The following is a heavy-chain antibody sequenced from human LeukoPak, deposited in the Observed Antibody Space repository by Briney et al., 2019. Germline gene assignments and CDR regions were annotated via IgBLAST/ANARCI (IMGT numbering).Heavy chain of an antibody. Sequence: GGSLRLSCAASGFTFSSYAMSWVRQAPGKGLEWVSAISGSGGSTYYADSVKGRFTISRDNSKNTLYLQMNSLRAEDTAVYYCAKGKGYGSGSKNYGMDVWGQGATVTVSS. V-gene: IGHV3-23*01. J-gene: IGHJ6*02. CDR3: AKGKGYGSGSKNYGMDV. D-gene: IGHD3-10*01. CDR1: GFTFSSYA. CDR2: ISGSGGST.